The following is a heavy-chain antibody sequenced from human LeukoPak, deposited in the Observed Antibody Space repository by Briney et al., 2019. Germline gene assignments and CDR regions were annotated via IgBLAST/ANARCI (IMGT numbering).Heavy chain of an antibody. CDR2: ISWNSGSI. CDR1: GFTFYDYA. Sequence: PGRSLRLSCAASGFTFYDYAMHWLRQAPGKGLEWVSGISWNSGSIGYADSVKGRFTISRDNAKNSLYLQMNSLRAEDTALYYCAKDRGPLLDRRAFDIWGQGTMVTVSS. D-gene: IGHD3-10*01. CDR3: AKDRGPLLDRRAFDI. V-gene: IGHV3-9*01. J-gene: IGHJ3*02.